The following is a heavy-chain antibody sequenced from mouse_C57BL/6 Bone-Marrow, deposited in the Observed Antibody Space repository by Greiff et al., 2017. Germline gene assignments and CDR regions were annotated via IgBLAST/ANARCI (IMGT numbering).Heavy chain of an antibody. CDR2: ISSGSSTI. CDR3: ARGGDWYFDV. V-gene: IGHV5-17*01. CDR1: GFTFSDYG. Sequence: EVQLVESGGGLVKPGGSLTLSCAASGFTFSDYGMHWVRQAPEKGLEWVAYISSGSSTIYYADTVKGRFTISRDNAKNTLFLQMTSLRSEDTAMYYCARGGDWYFDVWGTGTTVTVSS. J-gene: IGHJ1*03.